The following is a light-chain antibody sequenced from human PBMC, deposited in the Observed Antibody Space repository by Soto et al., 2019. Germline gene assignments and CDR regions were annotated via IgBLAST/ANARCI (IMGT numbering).Light chain of an antibody. CDR2: TAS. J-gene: IGKJ4*01. CDR3: QQYNSYSPLT. CDR1: QSISTY. Sequence: DIQMTQSPSSLSASVGDRVTITCRASQSISTYLNWYQQKQGKAPKLLIYTASSLQIGVPSRFSGSGSGTEFTLTISSLQPDDFATYYCQQYNSYSPLTFGGGTKVDIK. V-gene: IGKV1-16*01.